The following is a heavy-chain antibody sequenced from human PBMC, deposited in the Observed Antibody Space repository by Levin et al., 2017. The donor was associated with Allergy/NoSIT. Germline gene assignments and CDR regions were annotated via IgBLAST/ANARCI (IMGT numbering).Heavy chain of an antibody. CDR3: ARAHHLAAAGLDYYYHMDV. CDR2: TYYRSKWYN. V-gene: IGHV6-1*01. CDR1: GDSVSSTSAA. Sequence: SQTLSLTCAISGDSVSSTSAAWNWIRQSPSRGLEWLGRTYYRSKWYNDYAVSVKSRITINPDTSKNQFSLQLNSVTPEDTAVYYCARAHHLAAAGLDYYYHMDVWGKGTTVTVSS. D-gene: IGHD6-13*01. J-gene: IGHJ6*03.